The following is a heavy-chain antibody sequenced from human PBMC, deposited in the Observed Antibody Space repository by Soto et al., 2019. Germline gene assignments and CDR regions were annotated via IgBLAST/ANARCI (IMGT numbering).Heavy chain of an antibody. J-gene: IGHJ4*02. CDR2: IYHSGST. Sequence: QLQLQESGSGLVKPSQTLSLTCAVSGGSISSGGYSWSWIRQPPGKGLEWIGYIYHSGSTYYNPSLKSRVTISVDRSKNQFSLKLSSVTAADTAVYYCARGVTTVTTLFDYWGQGTLVTVSS. CDR3: ARGVTTVTTLFDY. D-gene: IGHD4-17*01. CDR1: GGSISSGGYS. V-gene: IGHV4-30-2*01.